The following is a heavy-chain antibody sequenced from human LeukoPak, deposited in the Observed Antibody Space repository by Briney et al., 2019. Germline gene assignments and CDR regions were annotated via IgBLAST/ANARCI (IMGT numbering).Heavy chain of an antibody. D-gene: IGHD5-12*01. V-gene: IGHV4-59*01. CDR2: IYYSGST. J-gene: IGHJ4*02. CDR1: GGSISSYY. Sequence: SETLSLTCTVSGGSISSYYWSWIRQPPGKGLEWIGYIYYSGSTNYNPSLKSRVTISVDTSKNQFSLKLSSVTAADTAVYCCARDGGYSGYDLGYYFDYWGQGTLVTVSS. CDR3: ARDGGYSGYDLGYYFDY.